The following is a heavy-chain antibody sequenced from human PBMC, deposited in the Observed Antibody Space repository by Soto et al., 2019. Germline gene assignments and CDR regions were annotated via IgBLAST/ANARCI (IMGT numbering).Heavy chain of an antibody. Sequence: PSETRSLTCSVSGGSFSSDSFIWSWVRQFPGKGLEWIGYIYYSGTTYYNPSLRSRVIMSVDTSKNQFSLKLSSVTAADTAVYYCARSGRVLRFLEWLSEARFDPWGQGTLVTVSS. CDR1: GGSFSSDSFI. D-gene: IGHD3-3*01. J-gene: IGHJ5*02. CDR2: IYYSGTT. CDR3: ARSGRVLRFLEWLSEARFDP. V-gene: IGHV4-31*03.